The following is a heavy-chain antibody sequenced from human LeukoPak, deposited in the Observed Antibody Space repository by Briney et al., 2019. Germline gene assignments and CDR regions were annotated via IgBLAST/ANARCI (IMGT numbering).Heavy chain of an antibody. J-gene: IGHJ6*02. V-gene: IGHV3-21*06. CDR3: ARDICSDGVCYYGMDV. CDR2: ISSSSSFI. D-gene: IGHD2-8*01. Sequence: GGSLRLSCAASGFTFSTCSMNWVRHAPGKGLEWVSSISSSSSFIYYTDSVKGRFTISRDNAKNSLYLQMNSLRAEDTAVYYCARDICSDGVCYYGMDVWGQGTTVTVSS. CDR1: GFTFSTCS.